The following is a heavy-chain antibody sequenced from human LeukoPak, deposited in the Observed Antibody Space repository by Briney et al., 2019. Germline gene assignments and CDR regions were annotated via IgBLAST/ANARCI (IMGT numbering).Heavy chain of an antibody. J-gene: IGHJ4*02. CDR1: GGSISSYY. CDR2: IYYSGST. D-gene: IGHD3-10*01. CDR3: ARLFLGPSSGTYPDY. Sequence: SETLSLTCTVSGGSISSYYWNWIRQPPGKGLEWIGCIYYSGSTNYNPSLKSRVTISVDTSKNQFSLKLSSVTAADTAVYYCARLFLGPSSGTYPDYWGQGTLVTVSS. V-gene: IGHV4-59*08.